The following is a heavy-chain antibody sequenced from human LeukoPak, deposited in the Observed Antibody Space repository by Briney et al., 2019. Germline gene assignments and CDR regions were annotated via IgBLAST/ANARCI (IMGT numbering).Heavy chain of an antibody. D-gene: IGHD5-18*01. J-gene: IGHJ3*02. CDR1: GGSFSGYY. CDR3: ARYSYGRYDAFDI. CDR2: INHSGST. V-gene: IGHV4-34*01. Sequence: SETLSLTCAVYGGSFSGYYWSWARQPPGKGLEWIGEINHSGSTNYNPSLKSRVTISVDTSKNQFSLKLSSVTAADTAVYYCARYSYGRYDAFDIWGQGTMVTVSS.